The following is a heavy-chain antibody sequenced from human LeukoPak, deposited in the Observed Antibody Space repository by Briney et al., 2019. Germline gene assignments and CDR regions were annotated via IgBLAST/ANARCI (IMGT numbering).Heavy chain of an antibody. CDR3: ARGSTMVWGVDY. V-gene: IGHV3-21*01. Sequence: GGSLRLSCAAPGFTFSSYSMNWVRQAPGKGLEWVSSISSSSSYIYYADSVKGRFTISRDNAKNSLYLQMNSLRAEDTAVYYCARGSTMVWGVDYWGQGTLVTVSS. D-gene: IGHD3-10*01. CDR2: ISSSSSYI. J-gene: IGHJ4*02. CDR1: GFTFSSYS.